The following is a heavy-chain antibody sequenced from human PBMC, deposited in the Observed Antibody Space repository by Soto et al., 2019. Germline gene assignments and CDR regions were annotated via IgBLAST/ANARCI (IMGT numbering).Heavy chain of an antibody. CDR1: GGTFSSYA. Sequence: QVQLVQSGAEVKKPGSSVKVSCKASGGTFSSYAISWVRQAPGQGLEWMGVIIPICGTANYAQKFQGRVTITADESTSTAYMELSSLRSEDTAVYYCPSPYDYVWGSYRPLYYYYGMDVWGQGTTVTVSS. CDR3: PSPYDYVWGSYRPLYYYYGMDV. V-gene: IGHV1-69*01. CDR2: IIPICGTA. J-gene: IGHJ6*02. D-gene: IGHD3-16*02.